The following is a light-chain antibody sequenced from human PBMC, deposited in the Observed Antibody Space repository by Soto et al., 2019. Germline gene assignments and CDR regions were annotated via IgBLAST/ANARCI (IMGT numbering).Light chain of an antibody. J-gene: IGLJ1*01. CDR3: ASYAGSKSV. V-gene: IGLV2-8*01. Sequence: QSALTQPPSASGSPGQSVTISCTGTSSDVGGYNWVSWYQQHPGKAPKLMIYEVTKRPSGVPDRFSGSKSGNTASLTVSGLQPEDEVDYYCASYAGSKSVFGTGTKLTVL. CDR2: EVT. CDR1: SSDVGGYNW.